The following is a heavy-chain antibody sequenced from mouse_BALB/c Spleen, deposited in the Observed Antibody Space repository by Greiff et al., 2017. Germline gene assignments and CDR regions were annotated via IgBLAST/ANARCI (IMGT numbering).Heavy chain of an antibody. CDR3: AREDYYGNLFAY. CDR2: ISSGGST. CDR1: GFTFSSYA. V-gene: IGHV5-6-5*01. Sequence: EVKLMESGGGLVKPGGSLKLSCAASGFTFSSYAMSWVRQTPEKRLEWVASISSGGSTYYPDSVKGRFTISRDNARNILYLQMSSLRSEDTAMYYCAREDYYGNLFAYWGQGTLVTVSA. D-gene: IGHD2-1*01. J-gene: IGHJ3*01.